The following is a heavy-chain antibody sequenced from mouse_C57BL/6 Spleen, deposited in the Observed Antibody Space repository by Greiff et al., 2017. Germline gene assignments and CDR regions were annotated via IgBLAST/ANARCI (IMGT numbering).Heavy chain of an antibody. V-gene: IGHV1-54*01. CDR3: ARFDYDGAFDY. J-gene: IGHJ2*01. CDR2: INPGSGGT. CDR1: GYAFTNYL. D-gene: IGHD2-4*01. Sequence: LQQSGAELVRPGTSVKVSCKASGYAFTNYLIEWVKQRPGRGLEWIGVINPGSGGTNYNEKFKGKATLTADKSSSTAYMQLSSLTSEDSAVYFCARFDYDGAFDYWGQGTTLTVSS.